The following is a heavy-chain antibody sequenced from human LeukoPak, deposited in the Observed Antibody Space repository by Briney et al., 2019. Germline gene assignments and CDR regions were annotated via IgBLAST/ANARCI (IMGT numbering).Heavy chain of an antibody. V-gene: IGHV4-4*07. CDR3: TRGRSSAWDDAFDI. J-gene: IGHJ3*02. D-gene: IGHD6-19*01. CDR1: GGSISGYY. CDR2: IYTSGRT. Sequence: SETLSLTCTVSGGSISGYYWSWIRQPAGQGLEWIGRIYTSGRTNYNPSLKSRVTMSVDTSRTHFSLRLSSVTAADTAVYYCTRGRSSAWDDAFDIWGQGTMVTVSS.